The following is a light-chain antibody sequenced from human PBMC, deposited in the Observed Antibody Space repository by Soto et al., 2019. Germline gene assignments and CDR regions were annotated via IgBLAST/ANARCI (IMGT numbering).Light chain of an antibody. CDR2: DAS. J-gene: IGKJ5*01. V-gene: IGKV1-13*02. CDR1: QGISSA. CDR3: QQFNSYPT. Sequence: AIQLTQSPSYLSASVGDRVTITCRASQGISSALAWYQQKPGKAPKLLIYDASSLESGVQSRFSGSGSGTDFTLTISSLQPEDFATYYCQQFNSYPTFGQGTRLEIK.